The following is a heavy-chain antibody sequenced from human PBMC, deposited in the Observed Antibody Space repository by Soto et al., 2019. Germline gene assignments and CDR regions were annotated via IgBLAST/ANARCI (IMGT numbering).Heavy chain of an antibody. CDR2: INPKNGGT. Sequence: QVQLVQSGAEVKKPGASVKVSCKASGYTFTDYYIHWVRQAPGQGLEWMGWINPKNGGTKYVQKFQGRVTMTRDTSIRIAYMELSRLRYDDTAVYYGARGGNSGYYDEWGQGTLVTVSS. CDR3: ARGGNSGYYDE. CDR1: GYTFTDYY. J-gene: IGHJ4*02. D-gene: IGHD3-22*01. V-gene: IGHV1-2*02.